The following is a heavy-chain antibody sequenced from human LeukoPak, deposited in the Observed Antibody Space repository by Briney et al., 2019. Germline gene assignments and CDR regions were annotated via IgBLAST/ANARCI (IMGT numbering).Heavy chain of an antibody. CDR2: IKQDGSEK. CDR1: GFTFSSYW. CDR3: ARDLPDYYGSGSVDY. Sequence: GGSLRLSCAASGFTFSSYWMSRVRQAPGKGLEWVANIKQDGSEKYYVDSVKGRFTISRDNAKNSLYLQMNSLRAEDTAVYYCARDLPDYYGSGSVDYWGQGTLVTVSS. J-gene: IGHJ4*02. V-gene: IGHV3-7*01. D-gene: IGHD3-10*01.